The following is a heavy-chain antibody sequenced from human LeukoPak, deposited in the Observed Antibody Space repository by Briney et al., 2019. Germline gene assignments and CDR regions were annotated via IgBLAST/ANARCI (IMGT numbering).Heavy chain of an antibody. CDR2: IYTSGNT. V-gene: IGHV4-4*07. CDR3: ARGTKMQWFGPDY. J-gene: IGHJ4*02. CDR1: GGSISSYY. Sequence: PSETLSLTRTVSGGSISSYYWSWIRQPAGRGLEWIGRIYTSGNTHYNPSLKSRVTISIDTSNNQFSLKLSSVTAADTAVYYCARGTKMQWFGPDYWGQGTLVTVSS. D-gene: IGHD3-10*01.